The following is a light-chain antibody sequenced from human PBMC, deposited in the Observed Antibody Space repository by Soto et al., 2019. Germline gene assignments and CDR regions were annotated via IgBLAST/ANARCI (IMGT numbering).Light chain of an antibody. Sequence: EIVMTQSPATLSVSPGERATLSYRASQSFTTNLAWYQQKPGQAPRLLIYDTSTRASGIPARFSGSGFGTEFTLTISRLQSEDFAVYYWQQYVTWPRTFGQGTKVEIK. J-gene: IGKJ1*01. V-gene: IGKV3-15*01. CDR3: QQYVTWPRT. CDR2: DTS. CDR1: QSFTTN.